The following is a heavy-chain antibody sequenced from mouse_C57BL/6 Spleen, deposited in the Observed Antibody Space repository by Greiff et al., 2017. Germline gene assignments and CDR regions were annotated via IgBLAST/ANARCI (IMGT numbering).Heavy chain of an antibody. V-gene: IGHV1-61*01. CDR3: ARDYYGHAD. D-gene: IGHD1-1*01. J-gene: IGHJ3*01. CDR2: IYPSDSET. CDR1: GYTFTSYW. Sequence: QVQLQQPGAELVRPGSSVKLSCKASGYTFTSYWMDWVKQRPGQGLEWIGNIYPSDSETHYNQKFKDKATLTVDKSSSTAYMQLSSLTSEDSAVYYCARDYYGHADWGQGTLVTVSA.